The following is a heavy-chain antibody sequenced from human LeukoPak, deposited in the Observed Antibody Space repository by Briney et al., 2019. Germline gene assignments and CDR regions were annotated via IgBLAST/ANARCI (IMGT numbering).Heavy chain of an antibody. V-gene: IGHV3-7*01. D-gene: IGHD3-9*01. CDR3: AEVPGEAGYYDY. CDR1: GFTFSNYW. Sequence: PGGSLRLSCAASGFTFSNYWMAWVRQAPGKGLEWVGTIKQDGSEKYYVDSVKGRFTISRDNARNSLYLQMSSLRAEDTAAYYCAEVPGEAGYYDYWGQGTLVTVSS. CDR2: IKQDGSEK. J-gene: IGHJ4*02.